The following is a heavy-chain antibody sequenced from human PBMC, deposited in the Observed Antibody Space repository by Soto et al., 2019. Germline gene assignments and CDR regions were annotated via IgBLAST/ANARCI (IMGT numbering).Heavy chain of an antibody. CDR2: ISGYNGDT. V-gene: IGHV1-18*01. Sequence: QGHLLQSGAEVKKPGASVKVSCKASGYTFTRYGISWVRQAPGHGLEWMGWISGYNGDTNYAQNLQDRVTMTIDTSTNTAYMELRSLTSDDTAVYYCAKNGQPPYYYYGLDVWGQGTTVTVSS. D-gene: IGHD2-8*01. J-gene: IGHJ6*02. CDR3: AKNGQPPYYYYGLDV. CDR1: GYTFTRYG.